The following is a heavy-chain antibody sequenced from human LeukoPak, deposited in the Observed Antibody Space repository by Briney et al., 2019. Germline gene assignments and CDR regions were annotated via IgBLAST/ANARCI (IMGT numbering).Heavy chain of an antibody. CDR2: IYYSGST. D-gene: IGHD3-16*01. CDR3: ARALGQPGYYYYYMDV. J-gene: IGHJ6*03. V-gene: IGHV4-59*01. Sequence: NSSETLSLTCTVSGGSISSYYWSWIRQPPGKGLEWIGYIYYSGSTNYNPSLKSRVTISVDTSKNQFSLKLSSVTAADTAVYYCARALGQPGYYYYYMDVWGKGTTVTVSS. CDR1: GGSISSYY.